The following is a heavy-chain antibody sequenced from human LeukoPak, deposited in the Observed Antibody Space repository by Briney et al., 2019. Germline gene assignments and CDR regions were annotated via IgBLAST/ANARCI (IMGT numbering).Heavy chain of an antibody. J-gene: IGHJ4*02. CDR2: IYYSGST. CDR1: GGSISSSSYY. CDR3: ARRRGAAGLWQQLGTHFDY. Sequence: KASETLSLTCTVSGGSISSSSYYWGWIRQPPGKGLEWIGSIYYSGSTYYNPSLKSRVTISVDTSKNQFSLKLSSVTAADTAVYYCARRRGAAGLWQQLGTHFDYRGQGTLVTVSS. V-gene: IGHV4-39*01. D-gene: IGHD6-13*01.